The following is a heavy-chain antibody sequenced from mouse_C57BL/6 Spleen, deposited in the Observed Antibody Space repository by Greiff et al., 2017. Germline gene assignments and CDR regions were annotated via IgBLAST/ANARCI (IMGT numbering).Heavy chain of an antibody. CDR3: ARPLDGSGQAWFAY. CDR1: GYSLTSYG. D-gene: IGHD3-2*02. CDR2: IWSDGSN. V-gene: IGHV2-6*03. J-gene: IGHJ3*01. Sequence: VHLVESGPGLVAPSQSLSITCTVSGYSLTSYGVHWVRQPPGKGLEWLVVIWSDGSNTKNSTAQSKLSISKDDSKSQVVLKMNSRQPDDKARYYCARPLDGSGQAWFAYWGQGTLVTVSA.